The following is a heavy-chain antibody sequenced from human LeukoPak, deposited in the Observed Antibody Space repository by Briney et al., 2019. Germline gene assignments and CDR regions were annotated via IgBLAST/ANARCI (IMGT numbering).Heavy chain of an antibody. V-gene: IGHV1-46*01. Sequence: ASVKVSCKASGYSFTSYYMHRVRQAPGQGLEWMGIINPSGGSTSYAQKFQGRVTMTRDTSTSTVYMELSSLRSEDTAVYYCARVVIYCSGGSCHDAFDIWGQGTMVTVSS. CDR2: INPSGGST. CDR3: ARVVIYCSGGSCHDAFDI. J-gene: IGHJ3*02. D-gene: IGHD2-15*01. CDR1: GYSFTSYY.